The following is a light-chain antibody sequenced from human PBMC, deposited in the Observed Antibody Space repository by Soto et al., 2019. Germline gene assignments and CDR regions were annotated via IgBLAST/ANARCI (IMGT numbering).Light chain of an antibody. Sequence: QSVLTQPPSASGTPGQRVTISCSGSSSNIGTNYAYWYQQLPGTAPKLLIYKNNQRPSGVPDRFSGSKSGTSASLAISGLRSEDEADYYCAAWDDSLSGDVFGTGTKLTVL. V-gene: IGLV1-47*01. CDR2: KNN. J-gene: IGLJ1*01. CDR3: AAWDDSLSGDV. CDR1: SSNIGTNY.